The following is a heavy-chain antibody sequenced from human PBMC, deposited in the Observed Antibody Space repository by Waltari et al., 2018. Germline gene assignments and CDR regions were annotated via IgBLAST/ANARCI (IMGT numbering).Heavy chain of an antibody. J-gene: IGHJ4*02. CDR1: GFTFNNYA. V-gene: IGHV3-23*01. CDR3: ARADRSTWYLDS. D-gene: IGHD3-22*01. CDR2: TSAGGIT. Sequence: EVQLLESGGGLVQPGGSLRLSCAASGFTFNNYAMAWVRQAPGKGVECVSSTSAGGITYHADSLKGRFTISRDNSKNTLYLQMNSLRAEDTAVYYCARADRSTWYLDSWGQGTLVTVSS.